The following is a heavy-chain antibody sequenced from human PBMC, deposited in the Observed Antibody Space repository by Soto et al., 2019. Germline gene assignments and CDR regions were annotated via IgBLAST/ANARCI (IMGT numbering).Heavy chain of an antibody. CDR3: AKTGLLWFGEFLPFDY. J-gene: IGHJ4*02. V-gene: IGHV3-23*01. CDR2: ISGSGGST. D-gene: IGHD3-10*01. CDR1: GFTFSSYA. Sequence: GGSLRLSCAASGFTFSSYAMSWVRQAPGRGLERVSAISGSGGSTYYADSVKGRFTISRDNSKNTLYLQMNSLRAEDTAVYYCAKTGLLWFGEFLPFDYWGQGTLVTVSS.